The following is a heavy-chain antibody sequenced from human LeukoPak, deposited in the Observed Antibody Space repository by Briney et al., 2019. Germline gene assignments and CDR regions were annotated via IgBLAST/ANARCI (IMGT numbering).Heavy chain of an antibody. J-gene: IGHJ4*02. D-gene: IGHD3-22*01. V-gene: IGHV3-23*01. CDR3: AKAYSSEYYYDSSGYLWDY. CDR2: IGVGSGST. CDR1: GFTFSTHA. Sequence: PGGSLRLSCAASGFTFSTHAMSWFRQAPGKGLEWVSFIGVGSGSTNYADSVKGRFTISRDNSKNTLYLQVNSLRAEDTAVYYCAKAYSSEYYYDSSGYLWDYWGQGTLVAVSS.